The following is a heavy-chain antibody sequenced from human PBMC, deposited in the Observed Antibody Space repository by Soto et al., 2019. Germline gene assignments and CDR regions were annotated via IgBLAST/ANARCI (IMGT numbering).Heavy chain of an antibody. J-gene: IGHJ6*02. V-gene: IGHV1-2*04. CDR1: GYTXSGYY. D-gene: IGHD3-9*01. CDR2: INPNSGGT. CDR3: PRDHLPYVDCLPRPNCYYSGMEV. Sequence: SXKVSVKATGYTXSGYYMDLVRQAPGQGLEWRGWINPNSGGTNYAQKFQGWVTTTRDTSISTAYMDLSRLSSDDTAVYYCPRDHLPYVDCLPRPNCYYSGMEVWGQGTTGTVS.